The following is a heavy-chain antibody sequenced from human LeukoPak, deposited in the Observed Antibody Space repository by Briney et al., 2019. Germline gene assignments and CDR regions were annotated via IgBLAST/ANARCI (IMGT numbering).Heavy chain of an antibody. J-gene: IGHJ4*02. Sequence: GGSLRLSCAASGFTFSSYWMHWVRQAPGKGLVWVSRISSDGTSTSYADSVKGRFTISRDNAKNTLYLQMNSLGAEDTAVYHCTRVHYGEYVDYWGQGTLVTVSS. D-gene: IGHD4-17*01. CDR2: ISSDGTST. V-gene: IGHV3-74*01. CDR3: TRVHYGEYVDY. CDR1: GFTFSSYW.